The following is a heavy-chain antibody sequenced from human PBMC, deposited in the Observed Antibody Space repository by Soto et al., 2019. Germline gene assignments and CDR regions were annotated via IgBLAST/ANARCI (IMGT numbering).Heavy chain of an antibody. J-gene: IGHJ6*02. CDR3: AKVGVRGVPSYFSMDV. D-gene: IGHD3-10*01. CDR2: ISGGGGST. V-gene: IGHV3-23*01. CDR1: GGSCSNYD. Sequence: EGALRRSCVASGGSCSNYDMTWVRQAPGKGLEWVSGISGGGGSTYDADSVKGRFTISRDNSKNMLYLQMNSLRAEDTAVYYCAKVGVRGVPSYFSMDVWGQGTTVTVSS.